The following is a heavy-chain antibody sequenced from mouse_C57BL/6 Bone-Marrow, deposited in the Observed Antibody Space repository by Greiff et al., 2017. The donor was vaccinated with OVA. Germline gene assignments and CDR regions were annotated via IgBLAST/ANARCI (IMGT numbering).Heavy chain of an antibody. CDR1: GYTFTDYY. CDR2: INPNNGGT. Sequence: VQLQQSGPELVKPGASVKISCKASGYTFTDYYMNWVKQSHGKSLEWIGDINPNNGGTSYNQKFKGKATLTVDKSSSTAYMELRSLTSEDSAVYYWAAYDVYLCYFDVWGTEATVSVSS. V-gene: IGHV1-26*01. D-gene: IGHD2-3*01. CDR3: AAYDVYLCYFDV. J-gene: IGHJ1*03.